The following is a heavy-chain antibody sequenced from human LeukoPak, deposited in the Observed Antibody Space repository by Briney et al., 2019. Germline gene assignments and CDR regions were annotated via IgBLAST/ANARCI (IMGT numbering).Heavy chain of an antibody. CDR1: GFSISNIY. CDR3: AGNHPFDP. D-gene: IGHD1-14*01. V-gene: IGHV3-66*01. CDR2: TYSSGGT. Sequence: PGGSLRLSCEVSGFSISNIYMSWLRQAPGKGLECVSVTYSSGGTYYADSVKGRFTISRDNARNTVYLQMNSLRGEDTAIYYFAGNHPFDPWGQGTLVTASS. J-gene: IGHJ5*02.